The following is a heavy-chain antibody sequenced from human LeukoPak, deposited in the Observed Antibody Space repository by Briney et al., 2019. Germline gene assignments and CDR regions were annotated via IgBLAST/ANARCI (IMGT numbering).Heavy chain of an antibody. Sequence: GGSLRLSCAASGFTFSSYGMSWVRQAPGKGLEWVALISYVGSNRFYADSVKGRFTISRDNSKNTLYLQMNSLRAEDTAVYYCARDQSSSWYLYYYYYMDVWGKGTTVTISS. CDR3: ARDQSSSWYLYYYYYMDV. CDR2: ISYVGSNR. V-gene: IGHV3-30*03. J-gene: IGHJ6*03. CDR1: GFTFSSYG. D-gene: IGHD6-13*01.